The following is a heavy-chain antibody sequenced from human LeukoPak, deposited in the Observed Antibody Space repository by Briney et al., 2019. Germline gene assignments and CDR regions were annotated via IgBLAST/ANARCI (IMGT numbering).Heavy chain of an antibody. D-gene: IGHD3-9*01. J-gene: IGHJ5*02. CDR3: AKGLYYDILTGNYFDP. CDR2: ITGNSDSV. Sequence: PGRSLRLSCAASGLTFDDYAMHWVRQLPGKGLEWVAGITGNSDSVGYADSVKGRFTISRDNAKNSLFLQMNSLSADDTAFYYCAKGLYYDILTGNYFDPWGQGTPVTVSS. V-gene: IGHV3-9*01. CDR1: GLTFDDYA.